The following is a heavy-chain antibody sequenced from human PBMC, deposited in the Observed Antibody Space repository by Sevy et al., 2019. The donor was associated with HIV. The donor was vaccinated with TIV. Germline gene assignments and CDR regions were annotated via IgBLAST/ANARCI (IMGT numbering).Heavy chain of an antibody. Sequence: GGSLRLSCAVSGFSFDSYGMTWVRQAPGKGLEWVSSISGSGTRTYYADSVKGRFIISRDNSKNTLDLQMNSLRAEDTASYYCEKGGGGHYDPDEIAYYFYYYNMDVWGKGTTVTVSS. CDR2: ISGSGTRT. CDR3: EKGGGGHYDPDEIAYYFYYYNMDV. CDR1: GFSFDSYG. D-gene: IGHD3-22*01. J-gene: IGHJ6*03. V-gene: IGHV3-23*01.